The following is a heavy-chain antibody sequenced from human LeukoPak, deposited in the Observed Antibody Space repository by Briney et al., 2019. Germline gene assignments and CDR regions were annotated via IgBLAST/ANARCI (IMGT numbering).Heavy chain of an antibody. J-gene: IGHJ4*02. V-gene: IGHV3-53*01. CDR2: IYSGGST. CDR3: AREGRKYSYAYDY. CDR1: GFTVSSNY. D-gene: IGHD5-18*01. Sequence: GGSLRLSCAASGFTVSSNYMSWVRQAPGKGLEWVSVIYSGGSTYYADSVKGRFTISRDNSKNTLYLQMNSLRAEDTAVYYCAREGRKYSYAYDYWGQGILVSVSS.